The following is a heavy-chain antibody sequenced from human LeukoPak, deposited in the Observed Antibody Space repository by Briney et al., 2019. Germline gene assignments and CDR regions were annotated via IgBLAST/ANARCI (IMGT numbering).Heavy chain of an antibody. CDR2: ISYDGSNK. Sequence: GGSLRLSCAASGFTFSSYGMHWVRQAPGKGLEWVAVISYDGSNKYYADSVKGRFTISRENSKNVLYLQMSCLRAEDTAVYYCAKDYNRGLPDYWGQGTLVIVSS. D-gene: IGHD2-21*01. CDR3: AKDYNRGLPDY. J-gene: IGHJ4*02. V-gene: IGHV3-30*18. CDR1: GFTFSSYG.